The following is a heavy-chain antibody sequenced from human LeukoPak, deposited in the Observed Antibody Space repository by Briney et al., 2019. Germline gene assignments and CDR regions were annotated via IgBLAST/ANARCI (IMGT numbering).Heavy chain of an antibody. Sequence: GGSLRLSCAASGFTFSSYSMNWVRQAPGKGLEWVASIRSDSNYIYHADSVKGRFTISRDNAKNLLYLQMNSLRVEDTAVYYCARQMTTVNDAFDIWGQGTMVTVSS. CDR1: GFTFSSYS. D-gene: IGHD4-17*01. V-gene: IGHV3-21*01. J-gene: IGHJ3*02. CDR3: ARQMTTVNDAFDI. CDR2: IRSDSNYI.